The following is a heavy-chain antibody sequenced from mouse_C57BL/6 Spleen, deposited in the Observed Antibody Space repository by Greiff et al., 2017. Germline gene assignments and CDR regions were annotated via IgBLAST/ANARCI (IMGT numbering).Heavy chain of an antibody. CDR3: ARIDDGYYPYYFDY. D-gene: IGHD2-3*01. V-gene: IGHV1-64*01. CDR1: GYTFTSYW. CDR2: IHPNSGST. Sequence: QVQLQQPGAELVKPGASVELSCKASGYTFTSYWMHWVKQRPGQGLEWIGMIHPNSGSTNYNEKFKSKATLTVDKSSSTAYMQLSSLTSEDSAVYYCARIDDGYYPYYFDYWGQGTTLTVSS. J-gene: IGHJ2*01.